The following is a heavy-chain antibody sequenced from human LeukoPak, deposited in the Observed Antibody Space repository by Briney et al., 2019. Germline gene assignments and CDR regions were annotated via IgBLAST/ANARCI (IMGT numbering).Heavy chain of an antibody. Sequence: PGGSLRLSCAASGFTFSSYSMNWVRQAPGKGLEWVSYISSSSSTIYYADSVKGRFTISRDNAKNSLYLQMNSLRDEDTAVYYCAREGIVVVVAAEHGMDVWGQGTTVTVSS. CDR2: ISSSSSTI. D-gene: IGHD2-15*01. CDR1: GFTFSSYS. V-gene: IGHV3-48*02. J-gene: IGHJ6*02. CDR3: AREGIVVVVAAEHGMDV.